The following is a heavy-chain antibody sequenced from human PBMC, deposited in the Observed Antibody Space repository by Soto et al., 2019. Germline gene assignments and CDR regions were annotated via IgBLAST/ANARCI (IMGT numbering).Heavy chain of an antibody. D-gene: IGHD6-6*01. Sequence: QVQLQQWGAGLLKPSETLSLTCAVYGGSFSGYYWSWIRQPPGKGLEWIGEINHSGSTNYNPSLKSRVTIYVDTSKNQFSLKLSSVTAADTAVYYCARGGGAARPWRYFDLCGRGTLVTVSS. V-gene: IGHV4-34*01. CDR3: ARGGGAARPWRYFDL. CDR1: GGSFSGYY. CDR2: INHSGST. J-gene: IGHJ2*01.